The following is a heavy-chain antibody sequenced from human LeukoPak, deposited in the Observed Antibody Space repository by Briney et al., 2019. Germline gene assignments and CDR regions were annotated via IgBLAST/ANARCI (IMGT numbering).Heavy chain of an antibody. V-gene: IGHV4-38-2*02. CDR1: GYSISSGYY. CDR2: SYHSGGT. Sequence: PSETLSLTCAVSGYSISSGYYWGWIRQPPGKGLEWIGSSYHSGGTYYNSSLKSRVTISIDTSKNQFSLKLSSVTAADTAVYYCARERSTSYFDCWGQGTLVTVSS. D-gene: IGHD2-2*01. J-gene: IGHJ4*02. CDR3: ARERSTSYFDC.